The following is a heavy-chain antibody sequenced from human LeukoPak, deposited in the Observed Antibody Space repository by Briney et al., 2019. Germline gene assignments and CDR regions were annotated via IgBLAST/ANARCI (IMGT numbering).Heavy chain of an antibody. CDR3: ARCGGDFYSDDFDI. Sequence: SETLSLTCTVSGGSISSYYWSWIRQPPVKVLEWIGYIYYSGSTNYNPSLKSRVTISVDTSKNQFSLKLSSVTAADTAVYYCARCGGDFYSDDFDIWGQGTMVTVSS. J-gene: IGHJ3*02. V-gene: IGHV4-59*08. D-gene: IGHD2-21*02. CDR1: GGSISSYY. CDR2: IYYSGST.